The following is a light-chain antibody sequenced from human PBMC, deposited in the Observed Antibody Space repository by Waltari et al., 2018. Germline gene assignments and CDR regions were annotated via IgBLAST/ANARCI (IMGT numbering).Light chain of an antibody. Sequence: SCRASQSVTRYLAWYQQKPGQAPRLLIYGASNRATGIPDRFSGSGSGTDFSLTISRLEPEDFAVYYCQHYLRLPATFGQGTKVEIK. J-gene: IGKJ1*01. CDR3: QHYLRLPAT. V-gene: IGKV3-20*01. CDR1: QSVTRY. CDR2: GAS.